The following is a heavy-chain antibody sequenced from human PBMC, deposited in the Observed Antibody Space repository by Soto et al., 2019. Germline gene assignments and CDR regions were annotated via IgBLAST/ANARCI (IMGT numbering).Heavy chain of an antibody. CDR2: IYYSRSA. CDR3: ARGRGTYAYY. J-gene: IGHJ4*02. V-gene: IGHV4-31*03. Sequence: QVQLQESGPGLVKPSQTLSLTCTVSGDSISSGGHHWSWIRQQSGKGLEWIGYIYYSRSAFYNPSLKSRLIISVDTSNNQFSLRLSSVTAADTAVYYCARGRGTYAYYWGQGTLVIVSS. D-gene: IGHD3-16*01. CDR1: GDSISSGGHH.